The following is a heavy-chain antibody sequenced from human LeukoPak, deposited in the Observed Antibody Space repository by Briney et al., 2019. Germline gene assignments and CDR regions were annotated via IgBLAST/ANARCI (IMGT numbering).Heavy chain of an antibody. CDR3: ARGGGYNHIYYFDY. V-gene: IGHV1-69*05. CDR1: GGTFSSYA. CDR2: IIPIFGTA. D-gene: IGHD5-24*01. J-gene: IGHJ4*02. Sequence: SVKVSCKASGGTFSSYAISWVRQASGQGLEWMGGIIPIFGTANYAQKFQGRVTITTDESTSTAYMELSSLRSEDTAVYYCARGGGYNHIYYFDYWGQGTLVTVSS.